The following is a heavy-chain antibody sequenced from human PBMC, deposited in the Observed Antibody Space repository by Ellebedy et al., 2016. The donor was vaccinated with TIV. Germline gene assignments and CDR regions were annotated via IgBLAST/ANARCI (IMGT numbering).Heavy chain of an antibody. V-gene: IGHV1-2*02. CDR2: INPSNGDT. Sequence: AASVKVSCKASGYIFTDYYIHWVRQAPGQGLEWMGWINPSNGDTNYAQKFHDRVIMTRDTSITTAYMELSSLRSDDTAVYYCVRDIGGSTWGRDWGRGTLVTVSS. CDR1: GYIFTDYY. D-gene: IGHD2-2*01. CDR3: VRDIGGSTWGRD. J-gene: IGHJ4*02.